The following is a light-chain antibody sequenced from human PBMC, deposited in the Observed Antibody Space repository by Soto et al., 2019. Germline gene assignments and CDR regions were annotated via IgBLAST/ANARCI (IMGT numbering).Light chain of an antibody. Sequence: QSALTQPASGSGSPGQSITLSCTGTSSDVGGYNYVSWYQQHPGKAPKLMIYDVSNRPSGVSNRFSGPKSGNTASLTISGLQAEDEADYYCSSYTSSSTLAFGGGTKLTVL. J-gene: IGLJ2*01. V-gene: IGLV2-14*01. CDR2: DVS. CDR1: SSDVGGYNY. CDR3: SSYTSSSTLA.